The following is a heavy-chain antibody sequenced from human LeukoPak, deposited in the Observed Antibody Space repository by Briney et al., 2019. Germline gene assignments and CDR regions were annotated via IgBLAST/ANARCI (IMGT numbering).Heavy chain of an antibody. D-gene: IGHD1-26*01. CDR1: GYSFSDYY. Sequence: ATVKLSCKSSGYSFSDYYIHWVQLAPGKGLEWMGRIDPEDGETIYSATFQDRLTITADTSIDTSYMELRSLRSDDTAVYFCGTAVVGRKPTDWGQGTLVTVSS. CDR2: IDPEDGET. CDR3: GTAVVGRKPTD. J-gene: IGHJ4*02. V-gene: IGHV1-69-2*01.